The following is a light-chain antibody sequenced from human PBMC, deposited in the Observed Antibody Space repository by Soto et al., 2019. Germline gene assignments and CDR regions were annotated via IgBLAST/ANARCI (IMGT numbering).Light chain of an antibody. V-gene: IGKV1-5*03. CDR3: QQYNSYPHT. CDR2: KAS. CDR1: QSISSW. J-gene: IGKJ2*01. Sequence: DIQMTQSPSTLSASVGDRVTITCRASQSISSWLAWYQQKPGKAPKLLMYKASSLESGVPSRFSGSGSGTEFTLTISSLQPDEFATYYCQQYNSYPHTFGQGTKLEIK.